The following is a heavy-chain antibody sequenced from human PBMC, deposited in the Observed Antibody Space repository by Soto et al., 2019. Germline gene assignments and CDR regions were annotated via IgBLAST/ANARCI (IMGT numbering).Heavy chain of an antibody. D-gene: IGHD3-3*01. CDR2: SKSKTDGGTT. CDR3: TTGRDLIFGVPYGMDV. CDR1: GFTFSNAW. J-gene: IGHJ6*02. Sequence: GGSLRLSCAASGFTFSNAWISWGRQAPRKGLEWVGRSKSKTDGGTTYYAAPVKGRFTISRDDSKNTLYLHMNSLKTEDTAVYYCTTGRDLIFGVPYGMDVWGQGTPVTVSS. V-gene: IGHV3-15*01.